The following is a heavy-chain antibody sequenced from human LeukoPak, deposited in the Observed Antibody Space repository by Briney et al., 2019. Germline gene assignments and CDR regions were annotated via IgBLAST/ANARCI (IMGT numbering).Heavy chain of an antibody. CDR2: IYHSGST. CDR1: GGSISSGGYY. J-gene: IGHJ4*02. CDR3: ANGYSSSWVFDY. Sequence: PSQTLSLTCTVSGGSISSGGYYWSWIRQPPGKGLEWIGYIYHSGSTYYNPSLKSRVTISVDRSKNQFSLKLSSVTAADTAVYYCANGYSSSWVFDYWGQGTLVTVSS. D-gene: IGHD6-13*01. V-gene: IGHV4-30-2*01.